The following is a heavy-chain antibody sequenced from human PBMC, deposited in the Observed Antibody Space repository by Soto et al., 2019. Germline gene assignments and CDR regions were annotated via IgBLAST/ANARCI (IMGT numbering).Heavy chain of an antibody. J-gene: IGHJ6*02. CDR3: ASRRTFWIGYLLTEYYYGMDV. D-gene: IGHD3-3*01. V-gene: IGHV1-69*13. Sequence: ASARVSCKASRGTFSSYAISWVRQAPGQGLEWMGGIIPIFGTANYAQKFQGRVTITADESTSTAYMELSSLRSEDTAVYYCASRRTFWIGYLLTEYYYGMDVWGQGTTVTVSS. CDR1: RGTFSSYA. CDR2: IIPIFGTA.